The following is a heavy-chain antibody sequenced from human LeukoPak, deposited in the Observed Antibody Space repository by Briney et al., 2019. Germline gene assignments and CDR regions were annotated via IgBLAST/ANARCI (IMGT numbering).Heavy chain of an antibody. CDR3: AKDDRIAAAGTAGRY. V-gene: IGHV3-23*01. D-gene: IGHD6-13*01. CDR1: GFTFSSYA. Sequence: PGGSLRLSCAASGFTFSSYAMSWVRQAPGKGLEWVSAISGSGGSTYYADSVKGRFTISRDNSKNTLYLQMNSPRAEDTAVYYCAKDDRIAAAGTAGRYWGQGTLVTVSS. J-gene: IGHJ4*02. CDR2: ISGSGGST.